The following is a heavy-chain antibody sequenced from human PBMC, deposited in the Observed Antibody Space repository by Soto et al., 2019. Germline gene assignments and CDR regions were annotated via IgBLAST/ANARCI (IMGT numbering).Heavy chain of an antibody. D-gene: IGHD6-6*01. J-gene: IGHJ3*01. Sequence: QVHLQESGPGLVKPSGTLSLTCTVSGGSISSRNWWSWLRQSPTKGLEWIGEIYQSGSTNYNPSLESRVTISVDKSKNQFSLELTSLTAADTAVYYCAKDRLWGSSDRGAPDDFEVWGQVTMVTVS. CDR1: GGSISSRNW. CDR3: AKDRLWGSSDRGAPDDFEV. CDR2: IYQSGST. V-gene: IGHV4-4*02.